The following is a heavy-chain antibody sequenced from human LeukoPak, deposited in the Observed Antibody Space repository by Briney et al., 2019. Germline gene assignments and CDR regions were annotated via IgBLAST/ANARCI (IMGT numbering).Heavy chain of an antibody. J-gene: IGHJ4*02. Sequence: PSETLSLTCTVSGGSISSYYWSWIRQPPGKGLEWIGYIYYSGSTNYNPSLKSRVTISVDTSKNQFSLKLSSVTAADTAVYYCASVSSSVLLFDYWGQGTLVTVSS. CDR3: ASVSSSVLLFDY. D-gene: IGHD6-6*01. CDR1: GGSISSYY. V-gene: IGHV4-59*12. CDR2: IYYSGST.